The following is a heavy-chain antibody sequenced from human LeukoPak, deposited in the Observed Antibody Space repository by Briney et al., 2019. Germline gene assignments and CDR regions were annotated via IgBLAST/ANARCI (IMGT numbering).Heavy chain of an antibody. J-gene: IGHJ2*01. CDR3: ASYRQGGWSYWYFDL. D-gene: IGHD6-19*01. CDR1: GGSISSSSYY. CDR2: IYYSGST. V-gene: IGHV4-39*01. Sequence: SETLSLTCTVSGGSISSSSYYWGWIRQPPGKGLEWIGSIYYSGSTYYNPSLKSRVTISVDTSKNQFSLKLSSVTAADTAVYYFASYRQGGWSYWYFDLWGRGTLVTVSS.